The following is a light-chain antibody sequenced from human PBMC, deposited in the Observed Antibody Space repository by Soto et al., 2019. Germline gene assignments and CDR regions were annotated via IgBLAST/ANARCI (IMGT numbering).Light chain of an antibody. J-gene: IGKJ1*01. CDR3: QQYSSSWT. V-gene: IGKV3-20*01. CDR1: QSISSNF. Sequence: VLTQSPGTLSLSPGQRATLSCRASQSISSNFLAWYQQKPGQAPRLLIYATSSRATGSPGRFSGSGSGTDFTLTISRLEPEDFAVYYCQQYSSSWTFGQGTKVDI. CDR2: ATS.